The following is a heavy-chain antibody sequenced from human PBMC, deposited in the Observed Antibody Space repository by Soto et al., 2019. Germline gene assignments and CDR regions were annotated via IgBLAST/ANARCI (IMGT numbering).Heavy chain of an antibody. CDR3: ARGKWVLRFFDY. CDR2: INHSGST. J-gene: IGHJ4*02. D-gene: IGHD2-8*01. V-gene: IGHV4-34*01. CDR1: XXXXXGXX. Sequence: XLTXXVXXXXXXGXXWSWIRQPPGKGLEWIGEINHSGSTNYNPSLKSRVTISVDTSKNQFSPKLSSVTAADTAVYYCARGKWVLRFFDYWGQGTLVTVSS.